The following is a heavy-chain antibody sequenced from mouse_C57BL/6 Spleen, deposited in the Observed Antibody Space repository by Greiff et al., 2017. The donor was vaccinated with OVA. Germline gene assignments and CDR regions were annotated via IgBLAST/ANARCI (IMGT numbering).Heavy chain of an antibody. V-gene: IGHV1-55*01. CDR3: ARMEGYYGSPYYYAMDY. Sequence: VQLQQPGAELVKPGASVKMSCKASGYTFTSYWITWVKQRPGQGLEWIGDIYPGSGSTNYNEKFKSKATLTVDTSSSTAYMQLSRLTSDDSAIYYCARMEGYYGSPYYYAMDYWGQGTSVTVSS. CDR2: IYPGSGST. J-gene: IGHJ4*01. D-gene: IGHD1-1*01. CDR1: GYTFTSYW.